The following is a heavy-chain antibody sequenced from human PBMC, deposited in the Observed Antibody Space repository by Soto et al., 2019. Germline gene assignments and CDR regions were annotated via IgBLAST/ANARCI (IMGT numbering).Heavy chain of an antibody. Sequence: EVQVVESGGDLVEPGGSLRLSCVTSGFMFSSAWMSWVRQAPGKGLEWVARIKSTKDGGARDYAAPVNGRFSISRDDSNRTAYPQMNSLRAEDTALYYCVEGWNDFWGQGTLVTVSS. V-gene: IGHV3-15*01. CDR1: GFMFSSAW. D-gene: IGHD1-1*01. J-gene: IGHJ4*02. CDR2: IKSTKDGGAR. CDR3: VEGWNDF.